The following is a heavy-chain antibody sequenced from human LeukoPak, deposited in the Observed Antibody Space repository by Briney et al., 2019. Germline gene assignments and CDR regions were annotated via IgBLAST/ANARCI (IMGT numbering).Heavy chain of an antibody. CDR3: ARGHRVCSGGSCYGDY. Sequence: PGGSLRLSCAASGFTFSSYAMHGVRQAPGKGLECVAVISYDGSNKYYADSVKGRFTISRDNSKNTLYLQMHSLRAEDTAVYYCARGHRVCSGGSCYGDYWGQGTLVTVSS. J-gene: IGHJ4*02. D-gene: IGHD2-15*01. CDR2: ISYDGSNK. V-gene: IGHV3-30-3*01. CDR1: GFTFSSYA.